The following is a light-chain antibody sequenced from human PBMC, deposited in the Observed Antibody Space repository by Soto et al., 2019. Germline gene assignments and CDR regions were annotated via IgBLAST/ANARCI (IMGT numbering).Light chain of an antibody. J-gene: IGLJ3*02. V-gene: IGLV1-44*01. CDR1: SSNIGSNT. CDR3: AAWDDSLIGV. Sequence: QAVVTQPPSASGTPGQRVTISCSGSSSNIGSNTVNWYQQLPGTAPKLLIYSNNQRPSGVPDRFSVSKSGTSASLAISGLQSEDEADYYCAAWDDSLIGVFGGGTKVTV. CDR2: SNN.